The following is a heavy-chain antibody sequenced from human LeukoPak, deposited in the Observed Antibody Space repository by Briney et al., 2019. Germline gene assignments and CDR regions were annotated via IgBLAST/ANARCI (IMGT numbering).Heavy chain of an antibody. V-gene: IGHV3-48*04. CDR1: GFTFSSYS. D-gene: IGHD3-16*02. CDR2: ISSSSSTI. J-gene: IGHJ4*02. Sequence: GGSLRLSCAASGFTFSSYSMNWVRQAPGKGLEWVSYISSSSSTIYYADSVKGRFTISRDNAKNSLYLQMNSLRAEDTAVYYCARGAYYDYVWGSYRPADYWGQGTLVTVSS. CDR3: ARGAYYDYVWGSYRPADY.